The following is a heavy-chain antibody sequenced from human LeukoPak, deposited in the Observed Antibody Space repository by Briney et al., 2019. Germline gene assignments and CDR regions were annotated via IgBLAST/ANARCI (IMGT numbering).Heavy chain of an antibody. Sequence: GGSLRLSCAASGFTFSSYAMSWVRQAPGKGPEWVSAISGSGGSTYYADSVKGRFTISRDDSKNTLYLQMNSLRAEDTAVYYCAKAQAPYYDILTGCSPDYWGQGTLVTVSS. V-gene: IGHV3-23*01. D-gene: IGHD3-9*01. CDR2: ISGSGGST. CDR3: AKAQAPYYDILTGCSPDY. J-gene: IGHJ4*02. CDR1: GFTFSSYA.